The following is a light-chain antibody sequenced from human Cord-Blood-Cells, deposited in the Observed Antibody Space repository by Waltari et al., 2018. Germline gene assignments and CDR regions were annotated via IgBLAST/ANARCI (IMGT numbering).Light chain of an antibody. V-gene: IGKV4-1*01. Sequence: IVMTQSPDSLAASLGEKATIYCKSSQSVLYSSNNKNYLAWYQQKPGQPPKLLIYWASTRESGVPDRFSGSGSGTDFTLTISSLQAEDVAVYYCQQYYSTPLTFGGGTKVEIK. CDR2: WAS. CDR3: QQYYSTPLT. CDR1: QSVLYSSNNKNY. J-gene: IGKJ4*01.